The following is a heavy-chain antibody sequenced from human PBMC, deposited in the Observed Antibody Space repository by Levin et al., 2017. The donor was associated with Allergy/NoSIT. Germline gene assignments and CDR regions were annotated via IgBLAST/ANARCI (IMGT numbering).Heavy chain of an antibody. J-gene: IGHJ3*01. D-gene: IGHD2-15*01. V-gene: IGHV3-30*18. Sequence: GGFLRLSCAASGFQFSLYGMHWVRQAPGKGLEWVALIVFDGNDQYYADSVKGRFTISRDNSKNTLYLQMSSLRENDTAIYYCAKRGYCSGNTCQSHDAIDVWGQGTLVIVSS. CDR3: AKRGYCSGNTCQSHDAIDV. CDR1: GFQFSLYG. CDR2: IVFDGNDQ.